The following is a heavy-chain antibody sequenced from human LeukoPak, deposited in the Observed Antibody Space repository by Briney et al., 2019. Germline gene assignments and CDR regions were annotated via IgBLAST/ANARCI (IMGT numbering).Heavy chain of an antibody. V-gene: IGHV1-24*01. CDR1: GYTLTELS. CDR3: ATGGVVAGQFDY. Sequence: ASVKVSCKVSGYTLTELSMHWVRQAPGKGLEWMGGFDPEDGETIYAQKFQGRVTMTEDTSTDTAYMELSSLRSEDTAVYYCATGGVVAGQFDYWGQGTLVTVSS. CDR2: FDPEDGET. D-gene: IGHD6-19*01. J-gene: IGHJ4*02.